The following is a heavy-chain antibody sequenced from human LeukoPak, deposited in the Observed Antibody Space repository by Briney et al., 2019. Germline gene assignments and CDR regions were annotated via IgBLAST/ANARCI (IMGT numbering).Heavy chain of an antibody. Sequence: GASVKVSCKASGYTFTSYDINWVRQATGQGLEWMGWMNPNSGNTGYAQKFQGRVTMTRNTSISTAYMELSSLRSEDTAVYYCARVSSSWHYYYYYMDVWGKGTTVTVSS. CDR1: GYTFTSYD. D-gene: IGHD6-13*01. V-gene: IGHV1-8*01. CDR2: MNPNSGNT. CDR3: ARVSSSWHYYYYYMDV. J-gene: IGHJ6*03.